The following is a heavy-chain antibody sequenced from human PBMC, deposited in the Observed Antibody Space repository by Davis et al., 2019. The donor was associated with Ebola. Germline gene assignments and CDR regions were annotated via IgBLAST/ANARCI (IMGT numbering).Heavy chain of an antibody. CDR2: IYDHST. CDR3: ARDLSQRGGGYAVDS. CDR1: GFTVSSNH. J-gene: IGHJ4*02. V-gene: IGHV3-53*05. Sequence: PGGSLRLSCAASGFTVSSNHMSWVRQAPGKGLEWVSVIYDHSTAYADSVRGRFIISRDKSNNTLYLEMNSLRVDDTAVYYCARDLSQRGGGYAVDSWGQGALVTVSS. D-gene: IGHD5-12*01.